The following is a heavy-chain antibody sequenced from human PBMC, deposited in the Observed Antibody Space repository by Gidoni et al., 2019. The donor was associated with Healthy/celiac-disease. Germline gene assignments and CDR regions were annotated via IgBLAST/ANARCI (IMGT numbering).Heavy chain of an antibody. CDR3: ARDKYDSSGTTPYGMDV. V-gene: IGHV3-33*01. J-gene: IGHJ6*02. CDR1: GFTFSSYG. Sequence: QVQLVESGGGVVQPGRSLRLSCAASGFTFSSYGMHWVRQAPGKGLEWVAVIWYDGSNKYYADSVKGRFTISRDNSKNTLYLQMNSLRAEDTAVYYCARDKYDSSGTTPYGMDVWGQGTTVTVSS. CDR2: IWYDGSNK. D-gene: IGHD3-22*01.